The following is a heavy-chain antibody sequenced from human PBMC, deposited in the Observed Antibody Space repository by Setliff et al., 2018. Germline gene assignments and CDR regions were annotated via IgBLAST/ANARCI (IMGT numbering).Heavy chain of an antibody. J-gene: IGHJ6*02. CDR3: ISLWLGYYGLDV. CDR2: IKRESDGGTT. D-gene: IGHD3-22*01. Sequence: GGSLKPSCAASGFTFSNAWMSWVRQAPGKGLEWVGRIKRESDGGTTDYAAPVKGRFTISRDDSKHTLYLQMNSLKTEDTAVYYCISLWLGYYGLDVWGQGTTVTVS. V-gene: IGHV3-15*01. CDR1: GFTFSNAW.